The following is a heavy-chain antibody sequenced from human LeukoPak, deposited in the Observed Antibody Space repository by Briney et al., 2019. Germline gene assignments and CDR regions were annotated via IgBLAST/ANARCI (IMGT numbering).Heavy chain of an antibody. CDR1: GYYISSGYY. CDR3: ARDPTGYCSSTSCYKAY. V-gene: IGHV4-38-2*02. Sequence: PSETLSLTCTVSGYYISSGYYWGWIRQPPGQGLEWIGSIYHSGSTYYNSSLKSRVTISADTSKNHFSLKLSSVTAADTAVYYCARDPTGYCSSTSCYKAYWGQGTLVTVSS. J-gene: IGHJ4*02. D-gene: IGHD2-2*02. CDR2: IYHSGST.